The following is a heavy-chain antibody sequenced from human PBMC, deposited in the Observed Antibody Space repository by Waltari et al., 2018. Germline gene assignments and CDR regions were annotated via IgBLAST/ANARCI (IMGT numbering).Heavy chain of an antibody. Sequence: QVQLQESGPGLVKPSQTLSLTCTVSGGSISSGSYYWSWIRQPAGKGLEWIGRIYTSGSTNYNPARKGRVTISVDTSKNQFSLKLSSVTAAETAVYYCARDGYYDSSGYYYVGDWGQGTLVTVSS. CDR2: IYTSGST. V-gene: IGHV4-61*02. J-gene: IGHJ4*02. D-gene: IGHD3-22*01. CDR3: ARDGYYDSSGYYYVGD. CDR1: GGSISSGSYY.